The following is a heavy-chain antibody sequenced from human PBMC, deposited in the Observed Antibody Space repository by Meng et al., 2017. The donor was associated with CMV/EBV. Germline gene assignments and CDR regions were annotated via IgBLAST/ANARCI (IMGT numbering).Heavy chain of an antibody. D-gene: IGHD6-19*01. CDR2: VNSNNDAL. J-gene: IGHJ4*02. CDR1: GFSFCDYS. V-gene: IGHV1-2*02. CDR3: VRSSGWSLFDY. Sequence: HVLLGPSVSAVKKPGSTVQVSCPTTGFSFCDYSIPWVRQPPGQVLELMGWVNSNNDALNYARKFQGRVSMTRDTSISTAHMELSRLMSDDTAVYYCVRSSGWSLFDYWGQGPLVTVSS.